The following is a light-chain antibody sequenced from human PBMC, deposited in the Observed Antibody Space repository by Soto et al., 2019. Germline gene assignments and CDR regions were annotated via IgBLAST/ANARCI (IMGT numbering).Light chain of an antibody. CDR3: LQQYNSQYT. CDR1: QGIRND. CDR2: AAS. V-gene: IGKV1-6*01. J-gene: IGKJ2*01. Sequence: ALQMTQSPSSLSASVGDRVTITCRASQGIRNDLGWYQQKPGKAPKLLIYAASTLQSGVPSRFSGNRSGTNFTLTLSSLQPEDFATYYCLQQYNSQYTFGQGTKLEIK.